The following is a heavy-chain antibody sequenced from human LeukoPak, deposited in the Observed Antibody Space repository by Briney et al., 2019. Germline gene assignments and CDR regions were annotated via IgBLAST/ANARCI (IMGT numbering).Heavy chain of an antibody. CDR3: ARDRCSSTSCSSTLFDY. CDR2: IYHSGST. V-gene: IGHV4-4*02. J-gene: IGHJ4*02. CDR1: GFTFSRYW. Sequence: PGGSLRLSCAASGFTFSRYWMSWVRQAPGKGLEWIGYIYHSGSTYYNPSLKSRVTISVDRSKNQFSLKLSSVTAADTAVYYCARDRCSSTSCSSTLFDYWGQGTLVTVSS. D-gene: IGHD2-2*01.